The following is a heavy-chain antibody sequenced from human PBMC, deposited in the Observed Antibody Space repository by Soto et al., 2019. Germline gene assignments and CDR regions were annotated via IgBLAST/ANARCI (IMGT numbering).Heavy chain of an antibody. CDR1: GYSFTSYW. CDR2: IDPSDSYT. V-gene: IGHV5-10-1*01. CDR3: EKDYYDSSKVDY. J-gene: IGHJ4*02. Sequence: PGESLKISCKGSGYSFTSYWISWVRQMPGKGLEWMGRIDPSDSYTNYSPSFQGHVTISADKSISTAYLQWSSLKASDTAMYYCEKDYYDSSKVDYWGQVTLVTVSS. D-gene: IGHD3-22*01.